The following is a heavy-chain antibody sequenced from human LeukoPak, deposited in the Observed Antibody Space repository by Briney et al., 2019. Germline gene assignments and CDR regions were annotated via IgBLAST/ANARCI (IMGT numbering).Heavy chain of an antibody. CDR1: GYTFTGYY. D-gene: IGHD3-22*01. J-gene: IGHJ4*02. V-gene: IGHV1-2*02. Sequence: ASVKVSCKASGYTFTGYYMHWVRQAPGQGLEWMGWINPNSGGTNYAQKFQGRVTMTRDTSISTTYMDLSRLRSDDTAVYYCARVFVSGYYDSSGYPNFDYWGQGTLVTVSS. CDR2: INPNSGGT. CDR3: ARVFVSGYYDSSGYPNFDY.